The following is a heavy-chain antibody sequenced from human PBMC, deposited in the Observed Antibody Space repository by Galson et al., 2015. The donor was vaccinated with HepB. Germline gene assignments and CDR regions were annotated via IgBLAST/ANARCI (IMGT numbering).Heavy chain of an antibody. V-gene: IGHV3-33*06. CDR1: GFTFSSYG. CDR3: AKDSLHSMVRGVPYYFDY. CDR2: IWYDGSNK. D-gene: IGHD3-10*01. Sequence: SLRLSCAASGFTFSSYGMHWVRQAPGKGLEWVAVIWYDGSNKYYADSVKGRFTISRDNSKNTLYLQMNSLRAEDTAVYYCAKDSLHSMVRGVPYYFDYWGQGTLVTVSS. J-gene: IGHJ4*02.